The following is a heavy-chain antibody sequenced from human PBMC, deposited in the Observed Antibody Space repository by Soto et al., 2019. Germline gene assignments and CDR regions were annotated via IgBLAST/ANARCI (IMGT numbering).Heavy chain of an antibody. Sequence: EVQLVESGGGLVQPGGSLKLSCAASGFTFSGSAMHWVRQASGKGLEWVGHIRRKANNYATAYAVSVKGKFTISRDDSRNTAYLQMNSLTTEDTAVYYCARGVYDFWSGHPKGLDYWGQGTVVTVSS. CDR1: GFTFSGSA. J-gene: IGHJ4*02. D-gene: IGHD3-3*01. V-gene: IGHV3-73*02. CDR2: IRRKANNYAT. CDR3: ARGVYDFWSGHPKGLDY.